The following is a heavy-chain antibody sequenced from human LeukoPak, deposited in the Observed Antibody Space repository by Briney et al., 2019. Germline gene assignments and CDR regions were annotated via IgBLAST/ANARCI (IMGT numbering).Heavy chain of an antibody. CDR2: INPNSGGT. CDR1: GYTFTGYY. CDR3: ARDCGGDCYSGDYFDY. V-gene: IGHV1-2*04. J-gene: IGHJ4*02. D-gene: IGHD2-21*02. Sequence: ASVKVSCKASGYTFTGYYMHWVRQAPGQGLEWMGWINPNSGGTTYAQKFQGWVTMTRDTSISTAYMELSRLRSDDTAVYYCARDCGGDCYSGDYFDYWGQGTLVTVSS.